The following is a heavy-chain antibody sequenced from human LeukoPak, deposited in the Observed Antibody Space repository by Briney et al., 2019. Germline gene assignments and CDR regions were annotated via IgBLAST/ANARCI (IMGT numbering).Heavy chain of an antibody. V-gene: IGHV3-7*01. CDR2: IKPDGSEK. CDR1: GFTFSSYW. D-gene: IGHD6-13*01. J-gene: IGHJ4*02. Sequence: GGSLRLSCAASGFTFSSYWMSWVRQAPGKGLEWVANIKPDGSEKYYVDSVGGRFTISRDNAKNSLYLQMNSLRAEDTAVYYCRYSSRGGFDYWGQGTLITVSS. CDR3: RYSSRGGFDY.